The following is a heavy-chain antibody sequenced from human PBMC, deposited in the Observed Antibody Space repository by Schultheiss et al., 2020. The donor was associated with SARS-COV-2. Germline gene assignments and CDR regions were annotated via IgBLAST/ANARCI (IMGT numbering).Heavy chain of an antibody. CDR1: GGSISSYY. CDR3: ARDPGGYSYGTDYFDY. D-gene: IGHD5-18*01. Sequence: SETLSLTCTVSGGSISSYYWSWIRQPPGKGLEWIGYIYYSGSTNYNPSLKSRVTISVDTSKNQFSLRLSFVTAAEAAIYYCARDPGGYSYGTDYFDYWGQGTLVTVSS. V-gene: IGHV4-59*12. CDR2: IYYSGST. J-gene: IGHJ4*02.